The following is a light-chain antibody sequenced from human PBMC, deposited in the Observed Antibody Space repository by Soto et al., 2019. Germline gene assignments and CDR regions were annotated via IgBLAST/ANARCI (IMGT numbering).Light chain of an antibody. V-gene: IGKV1-33*01. J-gene: IGKJ4*01. CDR1: QDISNY. CDR3: QQPRT. Sequence: DIQMTQSPSSLSASVGDRVTITCQASQDISNYLNWYQQKPGKAPKLLIYDASNLETGVPSRFSGSGSGTDFTFTISSLQPEGIATYYCQQPRTFGGGTKVEIK. CDR2: DAS.